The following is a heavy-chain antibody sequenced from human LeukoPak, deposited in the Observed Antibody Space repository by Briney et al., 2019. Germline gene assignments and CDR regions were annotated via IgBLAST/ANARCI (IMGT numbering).Heavy chain of an antibody. CDR2: ISGSGGST. D-gene: IGHD3-22*01. CDR1: GFTFSSYS. J-gene: IGHJ4*02. CDR3: AKDSVRITMIVVVPTPIDY. Sequence: GRSLRLSCAASGFTFSSYSMNWVRQAPGKGLEWVSAISGSGGSTYYADSAKGRFTISRDNSKNTLYLQMNSLRAEDTAVYYCAKDSVRITMIVVVPTPIDYWGQGTLVTVSS. V-gene: IGHV3-23*01.